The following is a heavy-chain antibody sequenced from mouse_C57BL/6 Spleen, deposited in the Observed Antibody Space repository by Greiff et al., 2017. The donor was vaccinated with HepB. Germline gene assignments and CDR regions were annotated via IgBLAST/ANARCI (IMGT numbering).Heavy chain of an antibody. V-gene: IGHV14-1*01. CDR2: IDPEDGDT. D-gene: IGHD2-3*01. Sequence: VQLQQSGAELVRPGASVKLSCTASGFNIKDYYMHWVKQRPEQGLEWIGRIDPEDGDTEYAPKFQGKATMTADPSSNTAYLQLSSLTSEDTAVYYCTTSRYDGYYGGYFDYWGQGTTLTVSS. J-gene: IGHJ2*01. CDR1: GFNIKDYY. CDR3: TTSRYDGYYGGYFDY.